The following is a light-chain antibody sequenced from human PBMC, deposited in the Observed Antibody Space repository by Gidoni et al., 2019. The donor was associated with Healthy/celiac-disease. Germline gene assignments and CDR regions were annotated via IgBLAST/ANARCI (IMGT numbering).Light chain of an antibody. J-gene: IGKJ5*01. CDR3: QQYGSSPS. CDR2: GAS. CDR1: QRVSSSY. V-gene: IGKV3-20*01. Sequence: DIVLTQSPVTLSLSPGERATLSCRASQRVSSSYLAWYQQKPGQAPRLLIYGASSRATGIPDRFSGSGSGTDFTLTISRLEPEDFAVYYCQQYGSSPSFGQGTRLEIK.